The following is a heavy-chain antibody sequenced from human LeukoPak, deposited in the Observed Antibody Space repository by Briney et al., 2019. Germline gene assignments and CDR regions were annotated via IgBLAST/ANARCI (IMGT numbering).Heavy chain of an antibody. CDR3: AREGSSWYYAFDI. CDR2: IYHSGST. CDR1: GYSISSGYY. Sequence: SETLSLTCAVPGYSISSGYYWGWIRRPPGKGLEWTGSIYHSGSTYYNPSLKSRVTISVDTSKIQFSLKLSSVTAADTAVYYCAREGSSWYYAFDIWGQGTMVTVSS. V-gene: IGHV4-38-2*02. D-gene: IGHD6-13*01. J-gene: IGHJ3*02.